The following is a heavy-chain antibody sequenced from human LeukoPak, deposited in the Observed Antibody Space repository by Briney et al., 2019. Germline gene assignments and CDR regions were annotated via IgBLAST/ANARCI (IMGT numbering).Heavy chain of an antibody. J-gene: IGHJ6*03. CDR1: GFTFSSYS. CDR2: ISSSSVTM. Sequence: GGSLRLSCAASGFTFSSYSMNWVRQAPGKGLEWVSYISSSSVTMYYADSVKGRFTISRDNAKNSLYLQMNSLRAEDTAVYYCARDLYSSSSVYYYYTDVWGKGTTVTVSS. CDR3: ARDLYSSSSVYYYYTDV. D-gene: IGHD6-6*01. V-gene: IGHV3-48*01.